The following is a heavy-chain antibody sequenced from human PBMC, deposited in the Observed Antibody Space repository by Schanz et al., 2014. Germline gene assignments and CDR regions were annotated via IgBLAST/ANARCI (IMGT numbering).Heavy chain of an antibody. V-gene: IGHV3-23*01. CDR1: GFTFSSYA. CDR2: ISSSGSYI. D-gene: IGHD2-15*01. CDR3: AKGMGYCSGGTCYDYYYYGLDV. J-gene: IGHJ6*02. Sequence: EVQLLESGGGLVQPGGSLRLSCAASGFTFSSYAMSWVRQAPGKGLEWVSSISSSGSYIYYADSVKGRFTISRDNSENTLYLQMNSLSADDTAVIYCAKGMGYCSGGTCYDYYYYGLDVWGQGTTVTVSS.